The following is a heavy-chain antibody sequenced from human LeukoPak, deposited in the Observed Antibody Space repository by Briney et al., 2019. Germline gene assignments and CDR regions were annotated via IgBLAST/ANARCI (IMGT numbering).Heavy chain of an antibody. V-gene: IGHV1-3*01. D-gene: IGHD3-22*01. J-gene: IGHJ5*02. CDR3: ARPNYYDSSGYPNWFDP. CDR1: GYTFTSYA. Sequence: ASVKVSCKASGYTFTSYAMHWVRQAPGQRLEWMGWINAGNGNTKYSQKFQGRVTITRDTSASTAYMELGSLRSEDTAVYYCARPNYYDSSGYPNWFDPWGQGTLVTVSS. CDR2: INAGNGNT.